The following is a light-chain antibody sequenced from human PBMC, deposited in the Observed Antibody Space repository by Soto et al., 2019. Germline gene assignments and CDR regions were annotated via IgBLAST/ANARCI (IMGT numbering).Light chain of an antibody. J-gene: IGKJ4*01. CDR2: TTS. CDR3: QQSYSTPQT. Sequence: DIQMTQSPSSLSASVVDRVTITCRASQSISNFLNWYQQKPGKAPKLLIHTTSSLQSGVPSRFSASGTGTDFTLTISSLQPEDFATYYCQQSYSTPQTFGGGTKVDIK. CDR1: QSISNF. V-gene: IGKV1-39*01.